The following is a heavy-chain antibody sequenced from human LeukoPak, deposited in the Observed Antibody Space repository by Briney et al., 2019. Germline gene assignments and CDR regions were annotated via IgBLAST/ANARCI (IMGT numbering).Heavy chain of an antibody. J-gene: IGHJ4*02. CDR2: INTVASYI. V-gene: IGHV3-21*06. CDR1: GFTFSSYE. Sequence: GGSLRLSCAASGFTFSSYEMNWVRQGPGKGLEWVSSINTVASYIYYADSVKGRFTISRDNAKNSLYLQMNSLRAEDTGVYYCARLRRNSDKSGFYYYYDYWGQGTLVTVSS. D-gene: IGHD3-22*01. CDR3: ARLRRNSDKSGFYYYYDY.